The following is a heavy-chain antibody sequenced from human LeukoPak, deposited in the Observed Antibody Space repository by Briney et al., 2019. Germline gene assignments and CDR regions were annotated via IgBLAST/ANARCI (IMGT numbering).Heavy chain of an antibody. CDR3: AKAGSTVATGGWFDP. J-gene: IGHJ5*02. V-gene: IGHV3-30*02. CDR1: GFTFSSYG. CDR2: IQFDGIMK. D-gene: IGHD4-11*01. Sequence: PGGSLRLSCAASGFTFSSYGMHWVRQAPGKGLDWVAFIQFDGIMKSYADSAKGRFTISRDNSKNTLVLQMNSLRAEDTAMYYCAKAGSTVATGGWFDPWGQGTLVTVST.